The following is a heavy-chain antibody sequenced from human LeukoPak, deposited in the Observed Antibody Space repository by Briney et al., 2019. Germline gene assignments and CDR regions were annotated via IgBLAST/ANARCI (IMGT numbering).Heavy chain of an antibody. Sequence: GGSLRLSCAASGYTFSSYGMHWVRQAPGRGLERVADIWDDGSNKYYADSVKGRFTISRDNSKNTLYLQMNSLRAEDTAVYYCARDSAPDYGDYVFFDYFDYWGQGTLVTVSS. CDR2: IWDDGSNK. V-gene: IGHV3-33*01. CDR1: GYTFSSYG. CDR3: ARDSAPDYGDYVFFDYFDY. D-gene: IGHD4-17*01. J-gene: IGHJ4*02.